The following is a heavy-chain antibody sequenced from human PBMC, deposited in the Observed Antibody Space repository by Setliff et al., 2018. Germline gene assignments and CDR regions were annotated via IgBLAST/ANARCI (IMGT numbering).Heavy chain of an antibody. CDR1: GGSISRSY. J-gene: IGHJ5*02. Sequence: SAPLSLTCSVSGGSISRSYWTWIRQAPGKGMEWIGYISRSGTTNYNPSLKSRLAMSVDTSKNEFSLKLWFVTAADTAVYYCARVDEEYCSGGTCYDWFDPWGPGTLVTVSS. D-gene: IGHD2-15*01. CDR3: ARVDEEYCSGGTCYDWFDP. CDR2: ISRSGTT. V-gene: IGHV4-59*01.